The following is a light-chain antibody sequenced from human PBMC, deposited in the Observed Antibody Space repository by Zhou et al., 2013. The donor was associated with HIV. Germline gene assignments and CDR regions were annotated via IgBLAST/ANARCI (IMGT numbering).Light chain of an antibody. J-gene: IGKJ5*01. CDR3: QQYGSSQIT. V-gene: IGKV3-20*01. CDR2: GAS. Sequence: EIVLTQSPGTLSLSPGERATLSCRASLSVTNSYLAWYQQKPGQAPRLLIYGASSRATGIPDRFSGSGSGTDFTLTISRLEPEDFAVYYCQQYGSSQITFGQGTRLEIK. CDR1: LSVTNSY.